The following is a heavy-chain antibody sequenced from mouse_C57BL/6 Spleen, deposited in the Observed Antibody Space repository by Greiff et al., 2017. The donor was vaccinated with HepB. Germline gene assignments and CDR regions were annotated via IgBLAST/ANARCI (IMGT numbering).Heavy chain of an antibody. CDR3: ARPYYGSSYGGYAMDY. V-gene: IGHV14-3*01. CDR2: IDPANGNT. Sequence: VQLQQSVAELVRPGASVKLSCTASGFNIKNTYMHWVKQRPEQGLEWIGRIDPANGNTKYAPKFQGKATITADTSSNTAYLQLSSLTSEDTAIYYCARPYYGSSYGGYAMDYWGQGTSVTVSS. D-gene: IGHD1-1*01. J-gene: IGHJ4*01. CDR1: GFNIKNTY.